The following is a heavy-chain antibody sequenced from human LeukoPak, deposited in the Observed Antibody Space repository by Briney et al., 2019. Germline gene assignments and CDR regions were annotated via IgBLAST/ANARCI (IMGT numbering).Heavy chain of an antibody. CDR2: INSDGRST. CDR1: GFTFSTSW. D-gene: IGHD3-3*01. J-gene: IGHJ4*02. Sequence: GGSLRLSCAASGFTFSTSWMHWVRQVPGKGLVWLSRINSDGRSTDYADSVKGRFTISRDNTKNTLYLQMSSLRADDTAMYYCAHTVWSGNYFDYWGQGTLVTVSS. CDR3: AHTVWSGNYFDY. V-gene: IGHV3-74*01.